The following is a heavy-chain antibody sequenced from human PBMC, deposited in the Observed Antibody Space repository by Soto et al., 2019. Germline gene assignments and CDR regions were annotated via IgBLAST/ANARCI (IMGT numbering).Heavy chain of an antibody. CDR3: TRDLMDVVPPADDLFDP. J-gene: IGHJ5*02. D-gene: IGHD2-2*01. V-gene: IGHV3-53*01. CDR2: IYTGDTP. CDR1: RFTVFSSY. Sequence: GGSLRLSCAASRFTVFSSYVIWVRQSPCKGLEWVSVIYTGDTPFYADSVKGRFTISRDNSKNTLYLQMNSLRVEDTAVYYCTRDLMDVVPPADDLFDPWGQGILVTVSS.